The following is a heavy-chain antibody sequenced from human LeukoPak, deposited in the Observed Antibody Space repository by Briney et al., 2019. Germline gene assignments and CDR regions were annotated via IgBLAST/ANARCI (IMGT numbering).Heavy chain of an antibody. D-gene: IGHD3-10*01. CDR3: ARVAYYGSGSYYHQYYYYYMDV. J-gene: IGHJ6*03. Sequence: SVKVSCKASGYTFTGYYMHWVRQAPGQGLEWMGGIIPIFGTANYAQKFQGRVTITADESTSTAYMELSSLRSEDTAVYYCARVAYYGSGSYYHQYYYYYMDVWGKGTTVTISS. V-gene: IGHV1-69*13. CDR2: IIPIFGTA. CDR1: GYTFTGYY.